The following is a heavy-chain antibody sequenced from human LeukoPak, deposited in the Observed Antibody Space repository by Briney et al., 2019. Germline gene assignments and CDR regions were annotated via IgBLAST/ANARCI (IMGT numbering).Heavy chain of an antibody. J-gene: IGHJ2*01. V-gene: IGHV4-4*02. CDR1: GGSISRSNW. CDR3: ARDDSSGYYWYFDL. Sequence: SGTLSLTCAVSGGSISRSNWWSWVRQPPGKGLEWIGEIYHSGSPNYNPSLKSRVTISVDKSKNQFSLKLTSVTAADTAVYYCARDDSSGYYWYFDLWGRGTLVTVSS. D-gene: IGHD3-22*01. CDR2: IYHSGSP.